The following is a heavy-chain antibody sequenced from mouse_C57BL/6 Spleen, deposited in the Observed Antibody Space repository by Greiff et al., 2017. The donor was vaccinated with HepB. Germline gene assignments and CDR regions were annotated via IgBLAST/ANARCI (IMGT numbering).Heavy chain of an antibody. V-gene: IGHV6-6*01. CDR1: GFTFSDAW. D-gene: IGHD4-1*01. CDR2: IRNKANNHAT. J-gene: IGHJ4*01. CDR3: TITGSYYYAMDY. Sequence: EVMLVESGGGLVQPGGSMKLSCAASGFTFSDAWMDWVRQSPEKGLEWVAEIRNKANNHATYYAESVKGRFTISRDDSKSSVYLQMNSLRAEDTGIYYCTITGSYYYAMDYWGQGTSVTVSS.